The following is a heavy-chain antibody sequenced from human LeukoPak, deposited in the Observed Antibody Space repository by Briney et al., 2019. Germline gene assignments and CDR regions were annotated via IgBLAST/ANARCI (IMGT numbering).Heavy chain of an antibody. V-gene: IGHV4-34*01. J-gene: IGHJ4*02. CDR3: ARTGSDYDFWSGYHYYFDY. Sequence: MTSETLSLTCAVYGGSFSGYYWSWIRQPPGKGLEWIGEINHSGSTNYNPSLKSRVTISVDTSKNQFSLKLSSVTAADTAVYYCARTGSDYDFWSGYHYYFDYWGQGTLVTVSS. D-gene: IGHD3-3*01. CDR2: INHSGST. CDR1: GGSFSGYY.